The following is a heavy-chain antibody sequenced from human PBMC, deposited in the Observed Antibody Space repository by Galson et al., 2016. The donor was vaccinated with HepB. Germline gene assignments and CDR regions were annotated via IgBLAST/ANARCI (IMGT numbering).Heavy chain of an antibody. D-gene: IGHD2-15*01. CDR2: IYYSGGT. CDR1: GGSINSRGYY. Sequence: TLSLTCTVSGGSINSRGYYWSWIRQHPGKGLEWIGYIYYSGGTYYNPSLQSRLTISLDTSKNHFSLKLDSVTAADTAVYYCAGYEVVSFDYWGQGTLVTVSS. J-gene: IGHJ4*02. V-gene: IGHV4-31*03. CDR3: AGYEVVSFDY.